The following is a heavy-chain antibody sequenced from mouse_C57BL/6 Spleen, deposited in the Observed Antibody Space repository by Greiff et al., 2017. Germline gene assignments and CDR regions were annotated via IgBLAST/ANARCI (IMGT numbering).Heavy chain of an antibody. Sequence: QVQLKQPGTELVKPGASVKLSCKASGYTFTSYWMHWVKQRPGQGLEWIGNINPSNGGTNYNEKFKSKATLTVDKSSSTAYMQLSSLTSEDSAVYYCAKFTTIGATRAMDDWGPGTSVTVSS. CDR2: INPSNGGT. J-gene: IGHJ4*01. V-gene: IGHV1-53*01. CDR1: GYTFTSYW. D-gene: IGHD1-1*01. CDR3: AKFTTIGATRAMDD.